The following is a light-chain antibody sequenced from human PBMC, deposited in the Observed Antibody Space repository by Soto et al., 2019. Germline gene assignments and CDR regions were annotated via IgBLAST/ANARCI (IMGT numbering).Light chain of an antibody. V-gene: IGKV3-15*01. CDR1: QSVSSN. Sequence: EIVMTQSPATLSVSTGERATLSCRASQSVSSNLAWYQQKLGQAPRLLIYGASTRATGIPARFSGSGSGTEFTLTISSLQSEDFAVYYCQQYNNWLTFGGGSKVDI. CDR2: GAS. CDR3: QQYNNWLT. J-gene: IGKJ4*01.